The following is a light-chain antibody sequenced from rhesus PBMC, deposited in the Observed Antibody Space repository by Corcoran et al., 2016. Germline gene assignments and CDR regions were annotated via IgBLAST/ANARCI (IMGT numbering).Light chain of an antibody. CDR3: QHYYSTPFT. Sequence: DIQMTQSPSSLSASVGDRVTITCRASQGITNDLAWYQQKPGETPKLLLYEASSLQSGIPSRFSGSGSGTDITLTISSLQSEYFATYYCQHYYSTPFTFGPGTKLDIK. V-gene: IGKV1-25*01. J-gene: IGKJ3*01. CDR2: EAS. CDR1: QGITND.